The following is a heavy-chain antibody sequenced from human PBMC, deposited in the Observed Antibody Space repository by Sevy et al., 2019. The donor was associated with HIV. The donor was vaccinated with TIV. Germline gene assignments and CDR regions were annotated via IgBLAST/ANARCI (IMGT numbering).Heavy chain of an antibody. D-gene: IGHD5-18*01. CDR1: GYNIKNYA. CDR3: ASPFLYSNAPEADY. CDR2: INTNTGDP. V-gene: IGHV7-4-1*02. J-gene: IGHJ4*02. Sequence: ASVKVSCKASGYNIKNYAINWVRQAPGQGREWMGWINTNTGDPTYAQTLKGRFVFSLDTSVSTTYLQITSLEAEDTAIYFCASPFLYSNAPEADYWGQGTLVTVSS.